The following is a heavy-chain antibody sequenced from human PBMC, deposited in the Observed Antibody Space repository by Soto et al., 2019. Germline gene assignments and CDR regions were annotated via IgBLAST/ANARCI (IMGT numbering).Heavy chain of an antibody. D-gene: IGHD3-10*01. V-gene: IGHV1-18*01. CDR1: GNTFASHG. J-gene: IGHJ4*02. CDR3: ARVDPRGVAVVRDY. CDR2: ISGFNGQT. Sequence: QVQLVQSGPEVKKPGASVKVSCKASGNTFASHGFSWVRQAPGQGLEWMGWISGFNGQTNYALKFQGRVTLTTDTSTSTASMELRSLRSDNTAVYFCARVDPRGVAVVRDYWGQGTLVTVSP.